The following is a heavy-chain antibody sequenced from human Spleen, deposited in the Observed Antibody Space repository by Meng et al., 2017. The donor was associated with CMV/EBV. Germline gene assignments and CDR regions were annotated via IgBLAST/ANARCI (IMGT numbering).Heavy chain of an antibody. CDR3: AKLPDFWSGYYNLDIMATISVFGY. CDR2: IDNDGSRT. D-gene: IGHD3-3*01. CDR1: GFTFSSHW. V-gene: IGHV3-74*01. Sequence: GGSLRLSCAASGFTFSSHWIHWVRQAPGKGLVWVSRIDNDGSRTNYADSVKGRFTISRDNAKNTLYLQMNSLRAEDTAVYYCAKLPDFWSGYYNLDIMATISVFGYWGQGTLVTVSS. J-gene: IGHJ4*02.